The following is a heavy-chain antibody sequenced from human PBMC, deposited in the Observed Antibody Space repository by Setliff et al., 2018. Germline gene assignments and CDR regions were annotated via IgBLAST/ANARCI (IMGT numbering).Heavy chain of an antibody. CDR2: INPNNGGT. J-gene: IGHJ5*02. CDR3: VREGLSFGPGCCPNWLDP. D-gene: IGHD3-3*01. Sequence: GASVKVSCKASGYTFTDHYLYWVRQAPGQGLECMGRINPNNGGTSYAQKFQGRVTLTRDTSITTVYLELSTLTSDDTAVYYCVREGLSFGPGCCPNWLDPWGQGTLVTVSS. CDR1: GYTFTDHY. V-gene: IGHV1-2*06.